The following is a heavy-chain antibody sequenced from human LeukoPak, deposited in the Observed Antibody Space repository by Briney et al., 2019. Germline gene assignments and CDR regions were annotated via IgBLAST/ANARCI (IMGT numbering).Heavy chain of an antibody. V-gene: IGHV1-2*02. Sequence: ASVKVSCKASGYTFSDYYIHWARQAPGQGLEWMGWIYPNSGGTNYAQKFQGRVTMTRDTYMNTAYMELSSLTSDDTAVYYCARDLPGDGYNSAYDVWGQGTMVTVSS. D-gene: IGHD5-24*01. CDR2: IYPNSGGT. CDR1: GYTFSDYY. CDR3: ARDLPGDGYNSAYDV. J-gene: IGHJ3*01.